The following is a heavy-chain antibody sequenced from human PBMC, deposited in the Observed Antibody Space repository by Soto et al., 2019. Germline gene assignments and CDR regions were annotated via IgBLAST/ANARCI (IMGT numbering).Heavy chain of an antibody. J-gene: IGHJ4*02. CDR3: VYYYDSSGYYY. D-gene: IGHD3-22*01. V-gene: IGHV3-33*01. CDR2: IWYDGSNK. CDR1: GFTFSSYG. Sequence: GGSLRLSCAASGFTFSSYGMHWVRQAPGKGLEWVAVIWYDGSNKYYADSVKGRFTISRDNSKNTLYLQMNSLRAEDTAVYYCVYYYDSSGYYYWGQGTLVTVSS.